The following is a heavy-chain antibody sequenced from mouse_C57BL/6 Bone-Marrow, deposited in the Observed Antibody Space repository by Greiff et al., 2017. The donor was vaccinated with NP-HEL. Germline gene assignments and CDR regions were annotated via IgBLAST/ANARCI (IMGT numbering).Heavy chain of an antibody. J-gene: IGHJ1*03. CDR3: ARETTVERGYFDV. CDR2: INYDGSST. V-gene: IGHV5-16*01. CDR1: GFTFSDYY. D-gene: IGHD1-1*01. Sequence: EVQRVESEGGLVQPGSSMKLSCTASGFTFSDYYMAWVRQVPEKGLEWVANINYDGSSTYYLDSLKSRFIISRDNAKNILYLQMSSLKSEDTATYYCARETTVERGYFDVWGTGTTVTVSS.